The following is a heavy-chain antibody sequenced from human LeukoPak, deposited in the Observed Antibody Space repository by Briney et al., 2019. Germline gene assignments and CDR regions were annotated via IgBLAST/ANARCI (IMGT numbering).Heavy chain of an antibody. CDR1: GFTFSSYA. J-gene: IGHJ5*02. CDR3: AREHIATSGNNWFDH. Sequence: PGGSLRLSCAASGFTFSSYAMHWVRQAPGKGLEWVAVISYDGNNKYYGDSVKGRFTISRDNSKNTLYLQMNILRAEDTAMYSCAREHIATSGNNWFDHWGQGTLVTVSS. D-gene: IGHD6-13*01. CDR2: ISYDGNNK. V-gene: IGHV3-30*04.